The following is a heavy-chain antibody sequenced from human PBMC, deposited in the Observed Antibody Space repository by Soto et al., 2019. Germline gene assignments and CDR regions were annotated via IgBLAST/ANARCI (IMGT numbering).Heavy chain of an antibody. J-gene: IGHJ4*02. CDR3: ARYHDILTGLDY. Sequence: ASVKVSCKASGYTFTGYYMHWVRQAPGQGLEWMGWINPNSGGTNYAQKFQGRVTMTRDTSISTAYMELSRLRSDDTAVYYCARYHDILTGLDYWGQGTLVTVPQ. CDR2: INPNSGGT. V-gene: IGHV1-2*02. D-gene: IGHD3-9*01. CDR1: GYTFTGYY.